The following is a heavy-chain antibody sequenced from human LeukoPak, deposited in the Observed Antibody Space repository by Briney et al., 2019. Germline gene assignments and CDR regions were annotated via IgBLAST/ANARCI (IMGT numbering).Heavy chain of an antibody. CDR1: GFTFSSYS. D-gene: IGHD5-12*01. CDR2: ISSSSGYI. V-gene: IGHV3-21*01. J-gene: IGHJ4*02. CDR3: ARDRKGGYDSAYYFDY. Sequence: GGSLRLSCAASGFTFSSYSMNWVRQAPGKGLEWVSSISSSSGYIYYADSVKGRFTISRDNAKNSLYLQMNSLRAEDTAVYYCARDRKGGYDSAYYFDYWGQGTLVTVSS.